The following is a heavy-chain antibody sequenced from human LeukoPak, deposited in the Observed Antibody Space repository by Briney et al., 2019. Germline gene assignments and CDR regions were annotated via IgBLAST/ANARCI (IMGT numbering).Heavy chain of an antibody. CDR3: AREGLTFDY. V-gene: IGHV3-74*01. Sequence: GGSLRLSCAASGFTFSSYWMHWVRHAPGKGLVWVSRINNDGSTSYADSVKGRFTISRDNVKNTLYLQMNSLRAEDTAIYYCAREGLTFDYWGQGTLVTVSS. J-gene: IGHJ4*02. D-gene: IGHD3-22*01. CDR1: GFTFSSYW. CDR2: INNDGST.